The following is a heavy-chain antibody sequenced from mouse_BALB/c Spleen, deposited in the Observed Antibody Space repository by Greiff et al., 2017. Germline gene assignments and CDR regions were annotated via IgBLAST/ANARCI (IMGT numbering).Heavy chain of an antibody. CDR2: IWGGGST. CDR3: ARNCGDDGYYFDY. D-gene: IGHD2-12*01. J-gene: IGHJ2*01. CDR1: GFSLSSYS. Sequence: VQLVESGPGLVAPSQTLSISCTVSGFSLSSYSVHWVRQPPGKGLEWLGMIWGGGSTDYNSALKSRLSISKDYSKSQVFLKMNSLQTDDTAMYYCARNCGDDGYYFDYWGQGTTLTVSA. V-gene: IGHV2-6-4*01.